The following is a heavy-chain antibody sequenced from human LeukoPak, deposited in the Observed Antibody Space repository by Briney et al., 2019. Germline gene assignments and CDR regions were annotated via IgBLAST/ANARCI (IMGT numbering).Heavy chain of an antibody. CDR3: ASVYLYGMDV. D-gene: IGHD2-8*01. CDR1: GYSLTTYY. Sequence: ASVKVSCKASGYSLTTYYMHWVRQAPGQGLEWVAIINPSGGSTNYAQKFQGRVTMTRDTPTNTVYMELSSLRTEDTAVYYCASVYLYGMDVWGQETTVTVSS. CDR2: INPSGGST. V-gene: IGHV1-46*01. J-gene: IGHJ6*02.